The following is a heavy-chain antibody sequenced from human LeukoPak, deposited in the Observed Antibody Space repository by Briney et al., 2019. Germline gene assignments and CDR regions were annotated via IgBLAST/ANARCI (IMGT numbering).Heavy chain of an antibody. CDR3: TTPWDYVWGSYRSVY. Sequence: GGSLRLSCAASGFTFSNAWMSWVRQAPGKGLEWVGRIKSKTDGGTTDYAAPVKGRFTISRDDSKNTLYLQMNSLKTEDTAVYYGTTPWDYVWGSYRSVYWGQGTLVTVSS. D-gene: IGHD3-16*02. J-gene: IGHJ4*02. CDR1: GFTFSNAW. V-gene: IGHV3-15*01. CDR2: IKSKTDGGTT.